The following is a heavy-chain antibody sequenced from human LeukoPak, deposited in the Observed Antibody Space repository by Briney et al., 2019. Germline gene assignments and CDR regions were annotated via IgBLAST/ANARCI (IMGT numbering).Heavy chain of an antibody. CDR1: GGTFSSYA. D-gene: IGHD3-10*01. Sequence: ASVKVSCKASGGTFSSYAISWVRQAPGQGLEWMGGIIPIFGTANCAQKFQGRVTITTDESTSTAYMELSSLRSEDTAVYYCASRFSGWFDPWGQGTLVTVSS. CDR3: ASRFSGWFDP. V-gene: IGHV1-69*05. CDR2: IIPIFGTA. J-gene: IGHJ5*02.